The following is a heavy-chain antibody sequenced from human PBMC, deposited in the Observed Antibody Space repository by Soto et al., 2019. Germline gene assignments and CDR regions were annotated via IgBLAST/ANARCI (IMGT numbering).Heavy chain of an antibody. CDR1: GFTFSSYG. CDR3: AKASLQWLVLSLDY. V-gene: IGHV3-30*18. D-gene: IGHD6-19*01. J-gene: IGHJ4*02. Sequence: PGGSLRLSCAASGFTFSSYGMHWVRQAPGKGLEWVAVISYDGSNKYYADSVKGRFTISRDNSKNTLYLQMNSPRAEDTAVYYCAKASLQWLVLSLDYWGQGTLVTVSS. CDR2: ISYDGSNK.